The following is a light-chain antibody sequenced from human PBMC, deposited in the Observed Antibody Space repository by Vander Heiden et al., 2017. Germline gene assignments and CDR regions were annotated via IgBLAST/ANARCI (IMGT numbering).Light chain of an antibody. V-gene: IGLV3-25*03. J-gene: IGLJ3*02. CDR2: KDS. CDR1: ALPKQY. CDR3: QSADSSGFWV. Sequence: SYELTQPPPVSVPPGQTARITCSGDALPKQYVYWYQQKPGQAPVLVIYKDSERPSGIPERFSGSSSGTTVTLTISGVQAEDEADYYCQSADSSGFWVFGGGTKLTVL.